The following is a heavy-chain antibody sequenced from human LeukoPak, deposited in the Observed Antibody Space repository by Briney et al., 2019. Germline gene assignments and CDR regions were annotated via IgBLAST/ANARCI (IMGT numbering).Heavy chain of an antibody. Sequence: GASVKVSCKASGYTFTSYYMNWVRQAPGQGLEWMGWINPNSGDTNYAQKLQGRVTMTTDTSTSTAYMELRSLRSDDTAVYYCARELRGGVGTHVEFDYWGQGTLVTVSS. D-gene: IGHD3-10*01. J-gene: IGHJ4*02. V-gene: IGHV1-18*04. CDR1: GYTFTSYY. CDR2: INPNSGDT. CDR3: ARELRGGVGTHVEFDY.